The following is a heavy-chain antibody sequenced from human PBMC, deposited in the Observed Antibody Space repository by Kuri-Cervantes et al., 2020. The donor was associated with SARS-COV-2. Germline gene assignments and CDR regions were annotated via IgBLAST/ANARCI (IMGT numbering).Heavy chain of an antibody. D-gene: IGHD2/OR15-2a*01. Sequence: SETLSLTCTLSGGSISGYYWSWIRQSAGKGLEFIGRVYSSGGTNYNPSLDSRVTMSIDTAKNQVSLRLTSVTAADTAVYYCARGILGDDSIHYGMDVWGQGTSVTVSS. J-gene: IGHJ6*02. CDR2: VYSSGGT. V-gene: IGHV4-4*07. CDR3: ARGILGDDSIHYGMDV. CDR1: GGSISGYY.